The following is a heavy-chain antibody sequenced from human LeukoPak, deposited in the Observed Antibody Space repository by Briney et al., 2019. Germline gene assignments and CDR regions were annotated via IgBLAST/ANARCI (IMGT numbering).Heavy chain of an antibody. CDR1: GFTFSSYS. V-gene: IGHV3-21*04. CDR2: ISSSSSYI. J-gene: IGHJ4*02. D-gene: IGHD6-19*01. Sequence: PGGSLRLSCAASGFTFSSYSMNWVRQAPGKGLEWVSSISSSSSYIYYADSVKGRFTISRDNAKNSLYLQMSSLRAEDTALYYCAKDTESRLKYYFDYWGQGTLVTVSS. CDR3: AKDTESRLKYYFDY.